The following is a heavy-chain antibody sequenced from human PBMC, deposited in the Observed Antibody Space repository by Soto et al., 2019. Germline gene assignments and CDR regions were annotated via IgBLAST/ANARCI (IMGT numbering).Heavy chain of an antibody. J-gene: IGHJ4*02. CDR2: INSDGSST. V-gene: IGHV3-74*01. D-gene: IGHD3-3*01. Sequence: AGGSLRLSCAASGFTFSSYWMHWVRQAPGKGLVWVSRINSDGSSTSYADSVKGRFTISRDNAKNTLYLQMNSLRAEDTAVYYCAREGGHTSGFLEWFDWGQGTLVTVSS. CDR3: AREGGHTSGFLEWFD. CDR1: GFTFSSYW.